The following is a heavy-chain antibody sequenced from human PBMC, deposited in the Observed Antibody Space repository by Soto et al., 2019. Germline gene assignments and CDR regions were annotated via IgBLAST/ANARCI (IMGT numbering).Heavy chain of an antibody. CDR2: IIPMHGMS. CDR3: ATNYGSGSTHFDY. CDR1: GDTFNFYT. V-gene: IGHV1-69*02. J-gene: IGHJ4*02. Sequence: QVQLVQSGAEVKKPGSSVRVSCTASGDTFNFYTISWVRQVPGQGPEWMGRIIPMHGMSNYAQKFQGRVTIMADKSTSTVYMNLSGLPSEDTAVYYCATNYGSGSTHFDYWGQGTLVTVSS. D-gene: IGHD3-10*01.